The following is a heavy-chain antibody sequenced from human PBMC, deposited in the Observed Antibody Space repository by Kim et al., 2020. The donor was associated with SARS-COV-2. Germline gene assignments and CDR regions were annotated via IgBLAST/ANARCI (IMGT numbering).Heavy chain of an antibody. CDR3: ARGYQLLLGPMKVFDP. V-gene: IGHV1-8*01. Sequence: KFQGRVTMTRNTSISTAYMELSSLRSEDTAVYYCARGYQLLLGPMKVFDPWGQGTLVTVSS. J-gene: IGHJ5*02. D-gene: IGHD2-2*01.